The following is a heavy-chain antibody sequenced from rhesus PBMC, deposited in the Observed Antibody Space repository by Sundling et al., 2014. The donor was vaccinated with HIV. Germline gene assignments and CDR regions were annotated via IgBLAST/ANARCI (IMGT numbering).Heavy chain of an antibody. CDR1: GGSISSNY. CDR3: ARDGNVDTATVMSYYYSGSNTYYSLDS. Sequence: QVQLQESGPGLVKPSETLSLTCAVSGGSISSNYWSWIRQPPGKGLEWIGRVSGNTGSTDYSPSLKSRVTISTDTSKKQFSLNLSSVTAADTAVYYCARDGNVDTATVMSYYYSGSNTYYSLDSWGQGVVVTVSS. V-gene: IGHV4-173*01. J-gene: IGHJ6*01. D-gene: IGHD5-12*01. CDR2: VSGNTGST.